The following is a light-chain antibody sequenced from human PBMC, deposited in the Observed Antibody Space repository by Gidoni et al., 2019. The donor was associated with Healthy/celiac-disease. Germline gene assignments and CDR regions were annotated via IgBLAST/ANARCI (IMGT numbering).Light chain of an antibody. CDR2: AAS. CDR1: HSISSD. Sequence: DLQMTQSPSPLSASVGDRVTIPGRASHSISSDLNWHQQKPGKAPKLLSYAASSLQSGVPSRFSGSGSGTDFTLTISSLQPEDFATYYCQQSYSTPYTFGQGTKLEIK. CDR3: QQSYSTPYT. V-gene: IGKV1-39*01. J-gene: IGKJ2*01.